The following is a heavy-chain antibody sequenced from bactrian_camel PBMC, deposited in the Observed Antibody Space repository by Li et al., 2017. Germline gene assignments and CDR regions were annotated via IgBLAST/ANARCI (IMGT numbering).Heavy chain of an antibody. CDR1: QFTFSSYD. V-gene: IGHV3-2*01. CDR3: ATETPLYLRARVDRYTPPSGYTAPIECNY. CDR2: IRSTGTGI. J-gene: IGHJ4*01. Sequence: HVQLVESGGGSVQAGGSLRLSCVASQFTFSSYDMAWVRQAPGKGLERVATIRSTGTGITYAASVKGRFTVSRDNAKNTLHLQLNSLTTDDTGMYYCATETPLYLRARVDRYTPPSGYTAPIECNYWGQGTQVTVS. D-gene: IGHD2*01.